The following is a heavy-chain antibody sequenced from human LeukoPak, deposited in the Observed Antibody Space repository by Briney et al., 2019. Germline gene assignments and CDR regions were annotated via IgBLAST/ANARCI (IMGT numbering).Heavy chain of an antibody. Sequence: GGSLRLSCAASGSTFVDYAIHCVRQAPGKGLQWVSLISGVGTSTYYADSVKGRVTISRENNKYSLFLQMNSLSLEDSALALCSNASLLTTGWCIDLWGRGTLVTVSS. CDR1: GSTFVDYA. CDR3: SNASLLTTGWCIDL. V-gene: IGHV3-43*02. J-gene: IGHJ2*01. CDR2: ISGVGTST. D-gene: IGHD4-11*01.